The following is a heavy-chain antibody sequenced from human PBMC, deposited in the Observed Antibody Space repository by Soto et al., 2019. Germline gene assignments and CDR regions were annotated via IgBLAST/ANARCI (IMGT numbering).Heavy chain of an antibody. CDR3: ARDGGRNYYGSGSYYTNYYYGMDV. Sequence: ASVKVSWSASCYTFTSYGISWVRQSPVQGLEWMGFISAYNGNTNYAQKLQGRVTMTTDTSTSTAYMELRSLRSDDTAVYYCARDGGRNYYGSGSYYTNYYYGMDVWGQGTTVTVSS. D-gene: IGHD3-10*01. J-gene: IGHJ6*02. CDR2: ISAYNGNT. V-gene: IGHV1-18*04. CDR1: CYTFTSYG.